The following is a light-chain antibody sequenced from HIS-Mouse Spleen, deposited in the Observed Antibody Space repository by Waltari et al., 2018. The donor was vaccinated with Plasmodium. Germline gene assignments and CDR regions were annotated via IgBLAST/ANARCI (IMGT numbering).Light chain of an antibody. V-gene: IGKV1-27*01. Sequence: DIQMTQSPSPLSASVGDSVTLTCRASQGISNYLAWYQQKPGKVPKLLIYAASTLQSGVPSRFSGSGSGTDFTLTISSLQPEDVATYYCQKYNSAPWTFGQGTKVEIK. CDR3: QKYNSAPWT. CDR1: QGISNY. CDR2: AAS. J-gene: IGKJ1*01.